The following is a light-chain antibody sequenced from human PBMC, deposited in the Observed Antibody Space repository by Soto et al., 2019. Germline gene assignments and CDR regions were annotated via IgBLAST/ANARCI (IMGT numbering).Light chain of an antibody. J-gene: IGLJ1*01. CDR3: SSYTSSFYV. CDR1: SSDVGGYNY. V-gene: IGLV2-14*01. Sequence: QSALTQPASVSGSLGQSITISCTGTSSDVGGYNYVSWYQQHPGKAPKLMIYDVSNRPSGVSNRFSGSKSGNTASLTISGLQAEDEADYYCSSYTSSFYVFGTGTKVTVL. CDR2: DVS.